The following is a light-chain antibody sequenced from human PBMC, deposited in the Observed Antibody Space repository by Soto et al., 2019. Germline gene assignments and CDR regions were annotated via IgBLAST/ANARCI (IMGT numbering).Light chain of an antibody. J-gene: IGKJ4*01. CDR1: QGITNW. Sequence: DIQMTQSASYVSASVGDRVNITCRASQGITNWLAWYQQKPGKAPKLLIYAASGLPSGVPSRFSGSGSGTDFTLTISSLQPEDFATYYCQQANSLPLTFGGGTKVDIK. V-gene: IGKV1-12*01. CDR2: AAS. CDR3: QQANSLPLT.